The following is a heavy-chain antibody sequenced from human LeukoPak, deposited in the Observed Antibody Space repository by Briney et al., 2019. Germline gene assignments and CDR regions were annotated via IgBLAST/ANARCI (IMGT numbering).Heavy chain of an antibody. J-gene: IGHJ4*02. CDR2: ITTSGRYI. CDR1: PLTFRSYS. V-gene: IGHV3-21*04. D-gene: IGHD3-3*01. CDR3: AKVADYDFWSGYYGNFDY. Sequence: GGSLRLSCIGSPLTFRSYSLNWVRQAPGKGLEWISSITTSGRYIYYADSVKGRFTISRDNSKNTLYLHMNSLRAEDAAVYYCAKVADYDFWSGYYGNFDYWGQGTLVTVSS.